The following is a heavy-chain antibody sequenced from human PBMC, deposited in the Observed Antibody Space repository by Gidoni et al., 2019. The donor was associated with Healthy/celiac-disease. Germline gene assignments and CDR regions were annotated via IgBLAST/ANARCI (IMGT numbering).Heavy chain of an antibody. V-gene: IGHV1-69*01. Sequence: QVQLVQSGAAVNKPGSSLKFSCKASGGTFISYAISWVRQAPGQGLEWMGGIIPIFGTANYAQKFQGRVTITADESTSTDYMELSSLRSEDTAVYYCASPFELVVYYYGMDVWGQGTTVTVSS. CDR3: ASPFELVVYYYGMDV. CDR1: GGTFISYA. CDR2: IIPIFGTA. D-gene: IGHD6-6*01. J-gene: IGHJ6*02.